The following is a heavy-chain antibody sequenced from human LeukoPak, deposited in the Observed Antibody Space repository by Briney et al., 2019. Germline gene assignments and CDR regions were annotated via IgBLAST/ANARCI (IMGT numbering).Heavy chain of an antibody. V-gene: IGHV3-49*04. J-gene: IGHJ4*02. CDR2: IRSKAYGGTT. Sequence: PGRSLRLSCTASGFTFGDYAMSWVRQAPGKGLEWVGFIRSKAYGGTTEYAASVKGRFTISRDDSKSIAYLQMNSLKTEDTAAYYCTREVGAPDYWGQGTLVTVSS. CDR3: TREVGAPDY. D-gene: IGHD1-26*01. CDR1: GFTFGDYA.